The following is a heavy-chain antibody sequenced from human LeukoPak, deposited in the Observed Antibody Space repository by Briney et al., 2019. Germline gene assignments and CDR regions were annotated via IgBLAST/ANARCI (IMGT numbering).Heavy chain of an antibody. J-gene: IGHJ5*02. CDR2: INPNSGGT. D-gene: IGHD4-17*01. Sequence: GASVKVSCKASVYSFTGYYMHWVRQAPGQGLDWMGWINPNSGGTNYAQKFQGRVTMTRDTSISTAYMELSRLRSDDTAVYYCARGASGVYTVTTSWFDPWGQGTLVTVSS. V-gene: IGHV1-2*02. CDR3: ARGASGVYTVTTSWFDP. CDR1: VYSFTGYY.